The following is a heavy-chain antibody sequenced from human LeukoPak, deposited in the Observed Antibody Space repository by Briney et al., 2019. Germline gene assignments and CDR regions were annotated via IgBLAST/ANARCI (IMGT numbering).Heavy chain of an antibody. CDR3: ARNPSGGLVPLNWFDP. V-gene: IGHV4-28*01. CDR2: IYYSGST. J-gene: IGHJ5*02. D-gene: IGHD6-13*01. CDR1: GYSISSSNW. Sequence: SETLSLTCAVSGYSISSSNWWGWIRQPPGKGLEWIGYIYYSGSTYYNLSLKSRVTMSVDTSKNQFSLKLSSVTAVDTAVYYCARNPSGGLVPLNWFDPWGQGTLVTVSS.